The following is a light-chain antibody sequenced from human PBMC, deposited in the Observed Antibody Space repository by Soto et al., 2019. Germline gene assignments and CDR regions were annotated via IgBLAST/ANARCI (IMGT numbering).Light chain of an antibody. CDR2: GAS. V-gene: IGKV3-20*01. CDR3: QQYLSSPTWT. Sequence: EIVLTQSPGTLSLSPGEKATLSCRASQSVSNNYLAWYQQKPGQAPRLLIYGASSRATGIPDRFSGSGSGTDFTLTINRLEPEVSALYYCQQYLSSPTWTFGQGTKVEI. CDR1: QSVSNNY. J-gene: IGKJ1*01.